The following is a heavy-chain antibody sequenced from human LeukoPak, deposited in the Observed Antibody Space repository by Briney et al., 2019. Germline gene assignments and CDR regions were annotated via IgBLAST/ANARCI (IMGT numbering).Heavy chain of an antibody. V-gene: IGHV3-21*01. Sequence: GGSLRLSCAASGFTFNTYSISWVRQAPGKGLEWVSSISRGSSHIYYADSMKGRFTISRDNSKNTLYLQMHSLRVEDTAVYYCARDYPADHWGQGTLVTVSS. CDR1: GFTFNTYS. J-gene: IGHJ4*02. CDR2: ISRGSSHI. CDR3: ARDYPADH.